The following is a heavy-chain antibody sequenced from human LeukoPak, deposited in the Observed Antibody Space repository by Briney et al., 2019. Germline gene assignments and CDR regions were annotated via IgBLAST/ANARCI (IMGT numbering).Heavy chain of an antibody. CDR2: IIPIFGTA. D-gene: IGHD3-3*01. V-gene: IGHV1-69*13. Sequence: SVQVSCKASGYTFTYYYIHWMRQAPGQGLEWMGGIIPIFGTANYAQKFQGRVTITADESTSTAYMELSSLRSEDTAVYYCARNYDFWSGLEYFQHWGQGTLVTVSS. CDR1: GYTFTYYY. CDR3: ARNYDFWSGLEYFQH. J-gene: IGHJ1*01.